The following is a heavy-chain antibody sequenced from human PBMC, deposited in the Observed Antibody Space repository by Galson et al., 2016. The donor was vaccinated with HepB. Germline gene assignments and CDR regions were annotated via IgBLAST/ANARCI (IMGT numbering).Heavy chain of an antibody. Sequence: SLRLSCAASGFSFGNSGMSWVRQAPGRGLEWVSGMTRSGDATHYADFVKGRFTISRDNSKNTLYLYMNNLTAGDTAIYYCGKHGGFDYWGQGALVTVSS. CDR3: GKHGGFDY. V-gene: IGHV3-23*01. CDR1: GFSFGNSG. J-gene: IGHJ4*02. D-gene: IGHD3-16*01. CDR2: MTRSGDAT.